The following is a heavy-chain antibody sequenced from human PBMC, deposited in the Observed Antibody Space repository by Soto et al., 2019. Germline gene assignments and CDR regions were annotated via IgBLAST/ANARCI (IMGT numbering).Heavy chain of an antibody. Sequence: VQLVESGGGVVQPGRSLRLSCAASGFTFSSYAMSWVRQAPGKGLEWVSAISGSGGSTYYADSVKGRFTISRDNSKNTLYLQMNSLRAEDTAVYYCAKTVVVPAAVWGATTWYGMDVWGQGTTVTVSS. CDR1: GFTFSSYA. CDR3: AKTVVVPAAVWGATTWYGMDV. CDR2: ISGSGGST. V-gene: IGHV3-23*04. J-gene: IGHJ6*02. D-gene: IGHD2-2*01.